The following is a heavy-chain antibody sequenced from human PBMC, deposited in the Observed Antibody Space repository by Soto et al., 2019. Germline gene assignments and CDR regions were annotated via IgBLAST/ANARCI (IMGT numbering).Heavy chain of an antibody. CDR1: GFTFSGSA. J-gene: IGHJ4*02. CDR3: TRGYGDCVRDY. D-gene: IGHD4-17*01. Sequence: EVQLVESGGGLVQPGGSLTLSCAVSGFTFSGSAMHWVRQASGKGLEWVGRIRSKSNSYATAYAASVKGRFTISRDDSKNRAYLQMNSLKPEDAAVYYCTRGYGDCVRDYWGQGTLVTVSS. V-gene: IGHV3-73*01. CDR2: IRSKSNSYAT.